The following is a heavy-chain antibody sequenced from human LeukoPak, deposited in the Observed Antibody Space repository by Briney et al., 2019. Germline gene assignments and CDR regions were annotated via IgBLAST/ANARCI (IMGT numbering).Heavy chain of an antibody. J-gene: IGHJ4*02. D-gene: IGHD3-22*01. CDR3: ARGGRLLGKFDY. CDR1: DDSITMYY. CDR2: VDHTGST. Sequence: PSETLSLTCTVSDDSITMYYWTWIRQPPGKGLEWIGYVDHTGSTKFNPSLNGRVSISRDTSNNFFSLRLRSVTAADTAVYFCARGGRLLGKFDYWGQGTLVTVSS. V-gene: IGHV4-59*01.